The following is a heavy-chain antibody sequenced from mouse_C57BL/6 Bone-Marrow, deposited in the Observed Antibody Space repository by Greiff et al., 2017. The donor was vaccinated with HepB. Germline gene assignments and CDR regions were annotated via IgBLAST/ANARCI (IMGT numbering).Heavy chain of an antibody. CDR3: ARWGDYDVFDY. D-gene: IGHD2-4*01. V-gene: IGHV1-19*01. J-gene: IGHJ2*01. Sequence: EVQLQQSGPVLVKPGASVKMSCKASGYTFTDYYLNWVKQSHGKSLEWIGVINPYNGGTSYNQKFKGKATLTVDKSSSTAYMELNSLTSEDSAVYYCARWGDYDVFDYWGQGTTITVSS. CDR1: GYTFTDYY. CDR2: INPYNGGT.